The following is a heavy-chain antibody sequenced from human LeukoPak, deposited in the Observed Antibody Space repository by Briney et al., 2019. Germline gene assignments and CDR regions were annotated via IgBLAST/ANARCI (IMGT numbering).Heavy chain of an antibody. D-gene: IGHD2-15*01. CDR3: ASSPRYCSGGSCSAGVWFDP. CDR1: GYSFTSYW. Sequence: GESLKISCKGSGYSFTSYWIGWVRQMPGKGLEWMGIIYPGDSDTRYSPSFQGQVTISADKSISTAYLQWSSLKASDTAMYYCASSPRYCSGGSCSAGVWFDPWGQGTLVTVSS. CDR2: IYPGDSDT. V-gene: IGHV5-51*01. J-gene: IGHJ5*02.